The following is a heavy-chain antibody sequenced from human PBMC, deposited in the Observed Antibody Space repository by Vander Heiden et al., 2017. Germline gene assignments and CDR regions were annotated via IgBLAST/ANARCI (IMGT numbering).Heavy chain of an antibody. CDR1: GGSFIGYS. CDR2: INHSGST. D-gene: IGHD2-21*02. V-gene: IGHV4-34*01. Sequence: QVQLQPWGAGLFKPSETLSLTYGVYGGSFIGYSWSWIRQSPGKGLEWIGEINHSGSTNYNPSLKSRVTISVDTSKNQFSLKLRSVTAADTAVYYCARATVTALPDYWGQGTLVTVSS. J-gene: IGHJ4*02. CDR3: ARATVTALPDY.